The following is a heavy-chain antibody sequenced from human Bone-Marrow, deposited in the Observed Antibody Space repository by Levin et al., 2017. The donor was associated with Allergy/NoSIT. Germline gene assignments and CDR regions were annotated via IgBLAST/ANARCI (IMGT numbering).Heavy chain of an antibody. V-gene: IGHV3-72*01. D-gene: IGHD3-10*02. CDR1: GFTFSDHY. Sequence: SCAASGFTFSDHYMDWVRQAPGKGLEWIGRSRNKASSYTTVYAASVNGRFTISRDDSKDSLFLQMNSLKTDDTAVYYCTRSSSGNMFNDWGQGTLVTVSS. CDR3: TRSSSGNMFND. CDR2: SRNKASSYTT. J-gene: IGHJ4*02.